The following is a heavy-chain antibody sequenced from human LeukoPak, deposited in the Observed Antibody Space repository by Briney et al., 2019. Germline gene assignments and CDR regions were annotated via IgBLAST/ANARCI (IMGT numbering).Heavy chain of an antibody. V-gene: IGHV3-21*01. CDR3: ARDGYSSGWYLSWFDP. CDR1: GFTFSSYS. CDR2: ISSSSSYI. Sequence: GGSLRLCCAASGFTFSSYSMNWVRQAPGKGLEWVSSISSSSSYIYYADSVKGRFTISRDNAKNSLYLQMNSLRAEDTAVYYCARDGYSSGWYLSWFDPWGQGTLVTVSS. J-gene: IGHJ5*02. D-gene: IGHD6-19*01.